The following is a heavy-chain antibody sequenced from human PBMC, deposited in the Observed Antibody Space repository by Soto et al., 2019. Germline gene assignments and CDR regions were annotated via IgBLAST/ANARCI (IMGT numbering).Heavy chain of an antibody. Sequence: SETLSLTCTVSGGSISSSSYYWGWIRQPPGKGLEWIGSIYYSGSTYYNQPLKSQVTISVDTSKNQFSLKLSSVTAADTAVYYFARPSSFVVVPAASSKDYYYYYMDVWGKGTTVTVSS. V-gene: IGHV4-39*01. J-gene: IGHJ6*03. D-gene: IGHD2-2*01. CDR3: ARPSSFVVVPAASSKDYYYYYMDV. CDR1: GGSISSSSYY. CDR2: IYYSGST.